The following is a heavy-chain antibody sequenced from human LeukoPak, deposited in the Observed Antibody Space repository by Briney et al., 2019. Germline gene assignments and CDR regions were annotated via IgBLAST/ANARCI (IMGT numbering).Heavy chain of an antibody. D-gene: IGHD2-21*02. CDR2: INAGNGNT. J-gene: IGHJ4*02. CDR3: ARSPPPYWGGDCYQNDY. Sequence: ASVKVSCKASGYTFTSYAMHWVRQAPGQRLEWMGWINAGNGNTKYSQKFQGRVTITRDTSASTAYMELSSLRSEDTAVYYCARSPPPYWGGDCYQNDYWGQGTLVTGSS. CDR1: GYTFTSYA. V-gene: IGHV1-3*01.